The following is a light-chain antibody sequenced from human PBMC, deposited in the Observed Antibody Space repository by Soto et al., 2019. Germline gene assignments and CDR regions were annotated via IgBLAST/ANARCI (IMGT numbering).Light chain of an antibody. Sequence: EIVLTQSPDTLSLSPGERATLSCRASQSVSSALLAWYQQKPGQAPRLLIYRASTRATGIPDRFTGSGSGTDFTPTSSRLEPEDFAVYYCQQYESSPLTFGGGTKVEIK. CDR2: RAS. J-gene: IGKJ4*01. CDR3: QQYESSPLT. V-gene: IGKV3-20*01. CDR1: QSVSSAL.